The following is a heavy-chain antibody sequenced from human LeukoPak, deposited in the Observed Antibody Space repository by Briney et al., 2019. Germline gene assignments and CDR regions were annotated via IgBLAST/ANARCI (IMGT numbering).Heavy chain of an antibody. CDR1: GYSISSGYY. Sequence: PSETPSLTCAVSGYSISSGYYWGWIRQPPGKGLEWIGSIYHSGSTYYNPSLKSRVTISVDTSKNQFSLKLSSVTAADTAVYYCARGGCSSTSCYSSFDYWGQGTLVTVSS. V-gene: IGHV4-38-2*01. D-gene: IGHD2-2*01. CDR3: ARGGCSSTSCYSSFDY. J-gene: IGHJ4*02. CDR2: IYHSGST.